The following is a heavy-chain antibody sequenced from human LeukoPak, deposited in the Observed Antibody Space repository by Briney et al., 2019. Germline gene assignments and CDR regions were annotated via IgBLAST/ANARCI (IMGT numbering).Heavy chain of an antibody. CDR2: IFHSGST. V-gene: IGHV4-4*02. D-gene: IGHD3-9*01. Sequence: SGTLSLTCAVSGGSISRSNWWSWVRQPPGKGLEWIGEIFHSGSTNYNPSLKSRVTISLDKSKNQFSLKLSSVTAADTAVYYCVKKKTGKPFFDYWGRGTLVTVSP. CDR1: GGSISRSNW. J-gene: IGHJ4*02. CDR3: VKKKTGKPFFDY.